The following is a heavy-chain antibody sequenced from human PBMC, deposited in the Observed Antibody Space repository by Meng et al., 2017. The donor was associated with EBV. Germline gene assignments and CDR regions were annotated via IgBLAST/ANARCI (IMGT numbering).Heavy chain of an antibody. D-gene: IGHD6-19*01. Sequence: VQLVKSGARVKNPVASVKVSCKVPGYAFPGYYMHWVRQAPGQGLEWMGRINPNSGGTNYAQKFQGRVTMTRDTSISTAYMELSRLRSDDTAVYYCARVGIAVAGTGDYWGQGTLVTVSS. V-gene: IGHV1-2*06. CDR2: INPNSGGT. CDR1: GYAFPGYY. J-gene: IGHJ4*02. CDR3: ARVGIAVAGTGDY.